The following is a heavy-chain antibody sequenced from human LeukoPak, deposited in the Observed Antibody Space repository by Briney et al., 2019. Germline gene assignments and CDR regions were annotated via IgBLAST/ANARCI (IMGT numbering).Heavy chain of an antibody. CDR1: GFTFSTYG. CDR3: AKDRGGYYDSSGYYSADY. D-gene: IGHD3-22*01. Sequence: RGSLRPSCAASGFTFSTYGIPWVRQAPGKGLGWVTFLRYDGSNKYYADSVKGRFTISRDNSKNTLYLQMNSLRAEDTAVYYCAKDRGGYYDSSGYYSADYWGQGTLVTVAS. J-gene: IGHJ4*02. CDR2: LRYDGSNK. V-gene: IGHV3-30*02.